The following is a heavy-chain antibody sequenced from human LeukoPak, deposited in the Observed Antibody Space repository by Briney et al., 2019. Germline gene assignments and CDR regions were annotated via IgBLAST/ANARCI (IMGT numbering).Heavy chain of an antibody. Sequence: GGSLRLSCESSGNTFSSYWMHWVRQAPGKGLMWVSRISTDGRETMYADSVKGRFTISRDNAKNTLYLQMNSLRVEDTAVYYCAKIDLYSGSDWWGQGTLVTVSS. D-gene: IGHD1-26*01. V-gene: IGHV3-74*03. CDR1: GNTFSSYW. J-gene: IGHJ4*02. CDR2: ISTDGRET. CDR3: AKIDLYSGSDW.